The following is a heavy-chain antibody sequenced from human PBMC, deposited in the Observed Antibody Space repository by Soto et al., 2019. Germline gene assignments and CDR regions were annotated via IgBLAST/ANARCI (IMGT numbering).Heavy chain of an antibody. J-gene: IGHJ4*02. CDR2: IYHSGST. CDR3: ARDKITGLFYY. Sequence: PSETLSLTCAVSGGSISSGCYSWNWIRQPPGKGLEWIGYIYHSGSTLYNPSLKSRVTISVDKSKNQFSLKLTSVTAADTAVYYCARDKITGLFYYWGQGNPFTVSS. CDR1: GGSISSGCYS. D-gene: IGHD2-8*02. V-gene: IGHV4-30-2*01.